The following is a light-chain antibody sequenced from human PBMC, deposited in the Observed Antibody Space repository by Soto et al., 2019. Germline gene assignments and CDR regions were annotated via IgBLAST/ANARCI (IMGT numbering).Light chain of an antibody. J-gene: IGKJ5*01. V-gene: IGKV3-20*01. CDR3: QQYGSSPIT. CDR1: QSIAGSL. CDR2: GAS. Sequence: EFVMTQSPATLSVSPGERATLSCRASQSIAGSLLAWYQQKPGQAPRVLIYGASSRATGIPDRFSGSGSGTDFTLTISRLEPEDFAVYHCQQYGSSPITFGQGTRLEIK.